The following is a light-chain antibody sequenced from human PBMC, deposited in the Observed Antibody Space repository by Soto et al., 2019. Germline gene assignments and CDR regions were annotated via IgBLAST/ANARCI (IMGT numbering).Light chain of an antibody. Sequence: EIVMTQSPATVSVSPGERATLSCRASQSISTNVAWYQQKPGQALRLLIYDVSTRATGISTRFSGSGSGTEFTLTISSLQSEDFAIYYCQQYNNCPPLTFGGGTKVEI. CDR1: QSISTN. CDR2: DVS. V-gene: IGKV3-15*01. J-gene: IGKJ4*01. CDR3: QQYNNCPPLT.